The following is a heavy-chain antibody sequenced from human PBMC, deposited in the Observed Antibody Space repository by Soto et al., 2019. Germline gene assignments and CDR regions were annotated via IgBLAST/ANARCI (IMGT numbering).Heavy chain of an antibody. V-gene: IGHV3-7*02. CDR1: GFTFSSYW. J-gene: IGHJ4*02. CDR3: ARADTAMTTPFDY. D-gene: IGHD5-18*01. Sequence: GGSLRLSCAASGFTFSSYWMSWVRQAPGKGLEWVANIKQDGSEKYYVDSVKGRFTISRDNAKNSLYLQMNSLRAADTAVYYWARADTAMTTPFDYWGQGTLVTVSS. CDR2: IKQDGSEK.